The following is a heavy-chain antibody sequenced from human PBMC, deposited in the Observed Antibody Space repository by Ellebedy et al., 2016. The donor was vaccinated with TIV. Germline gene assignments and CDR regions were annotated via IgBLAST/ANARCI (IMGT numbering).Heavy chain of an antibody. CDR1: GFSVSSAGFQ. Sequence: SETLSLXCSVSGFSVSSAGFQWSWIRQPPGKGLEWIGLKYTGGTSTYDPSLNSRATISVDTSKNQFSLRLTSLTAADTAVYYCARDHYGSLDVWGQGITVTVSS. J-gene: IGHJ6*02. V-gene: IGHV4-61*08. D-gene: IGHD3-10*01. CDR2: KYTGGTS. CDR3: ARDHYGSLDV.